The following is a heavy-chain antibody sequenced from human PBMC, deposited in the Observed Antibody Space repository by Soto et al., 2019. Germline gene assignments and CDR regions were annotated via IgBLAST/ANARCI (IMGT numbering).Heavy chain of an antibody. D-gene: IGHD2-2*01. CDR2: IKQDGSET. J-gene: IGHJ4*02. V-gene: IGHV3-7*04. CDR3: ARELGYCSSISCWSDD. CDR1: GFTFNNYW. Sequence: GGSLRLSCAASGFTFNNYWMTWVRQAPGKGLEWVANIKQDGSETYYVDSVEGRFTISRDNAKNSVYLQMNSLRVEDTAVYYCARELGYCSSISCWSDDWGQGT.